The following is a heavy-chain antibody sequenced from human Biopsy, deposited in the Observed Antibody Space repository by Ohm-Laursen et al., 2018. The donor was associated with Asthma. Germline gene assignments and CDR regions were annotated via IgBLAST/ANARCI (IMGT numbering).Heavy chain of an antibody. CDR2: ISYTGSA. CDR3: ARHWDWGSFFDY. J-gene: IGHJ4*02. Sequence: SDTLSLTCTVSGGSMSSSSYYWGWIRQPPGKGLEWMGSISYTGSAYHNPSPKSRVTISVDTSKNHFSLKLSSVTAADTAVYYCARHWDWGSFFDYWGQGTPVTVSS. D-gene: IGHD7-27*01. CDR1: GGSMSSSSYY. V-gene: IGHV4-39*01.